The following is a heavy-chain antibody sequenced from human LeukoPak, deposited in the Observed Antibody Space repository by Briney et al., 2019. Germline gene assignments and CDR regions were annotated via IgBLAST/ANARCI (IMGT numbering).Heavy chain of an antibody. CDR3: ATSMVRGSRWDY. V-gene: IGHV1-46*04. D-gene: IGHD3-10*01. Sequence: GASVKVSCKASGYTFTNYYMHWVRQAPGQGLEWMGIINPSGGSTGYPQKLQGRVTMTRDTSTSTVYIELSSLRSEDTAVYYCATSMVRGSRWDYWGQGTLVTVSS. J-gene: IGHJ4*02. CDR1: GYTFTNYY. CDR2: INPSGGST.